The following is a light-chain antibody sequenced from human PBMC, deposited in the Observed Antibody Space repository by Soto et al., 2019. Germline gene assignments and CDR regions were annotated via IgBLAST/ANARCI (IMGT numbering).Light chain of an antibody. Sequence: IQMTQSPSTLSASVGDRVTITCRASRSISSWLAWYQQKPGKAPKLLIYDASSLESGVPSRFSGSGSGTEFTLTISSLQPDDFATYYCQQYNSYSRTFGLGTKVDIK. CDR3: QQYNSYSRT. V-gene: IGKV1-5*01. CDR1: RSISSW. CDR2: DAS. J-gene: IGKJ1*01.